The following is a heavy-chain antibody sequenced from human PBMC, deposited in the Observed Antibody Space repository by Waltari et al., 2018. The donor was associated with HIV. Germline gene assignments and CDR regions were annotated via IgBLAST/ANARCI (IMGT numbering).Heavy chain of an antibody. CDR1: GFTVSSNY. V-gene: IGHV3-66*01. D-gene: IGHD2-21*02. Sequence: EVQLVESGGGLVQPGGSLRLSCAASGFTVSSNYMSWVRQAPGKGLEWVSVIYSGGSTYYADAVKGRFTISRDNSKNTLYLQMTSLRAEDTAVYYCASIAYCGGDCYPRGMDVWGQGITVTVSS. CDR2: IYSGGST. J-gene: IGHJ6*02. CDR3: ASIAYCGGDCYPRGMDV.